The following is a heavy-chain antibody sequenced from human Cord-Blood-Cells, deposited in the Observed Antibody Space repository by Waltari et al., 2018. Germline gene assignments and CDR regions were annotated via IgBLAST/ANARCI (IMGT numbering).Heavy chain of an antibody. J-gene: IGHJ5*02. V-gene: IGHV2-26*01. CDR3: ARIVSNNVVVVAATEGWFDP. CDR1: GFSLSNARMG. D-gene: IGHD2-15*01. CDR2: IFSNDEK. Sequence: QVTLKESGPVLVKPTETLTLTCTVSGFSLSNARMGVSWIRQPPGKALEWLAHIFSNDEKSYSTSLKSRLTISKDTSKSQVVLTMTNMDPVDTATYYCARIVSNNVVVVAATEGWFDPWGQGTLVTVSS.